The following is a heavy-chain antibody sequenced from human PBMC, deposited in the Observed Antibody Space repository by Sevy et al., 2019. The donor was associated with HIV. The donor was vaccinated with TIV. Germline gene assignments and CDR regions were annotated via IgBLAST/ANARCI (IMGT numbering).Heavy chain of an antibody. J-gene: IGHJ4*02. CDR2: MSSGTSYT. D-gene: IGHD1-7*01. CDR3: ARDRRNYGGQYFDY. CDR1: GFTFSDYY. Sequence: GGSLRLSCAASGFTFSDYYMSWIRQAPGKGLEWVSYMSSGTSYTNYADSVKGRFTISRDNAKNSRYLQMNSLRAEDTAVYYCARDRRNYGGQYFDYWGQGTLVTVSS. V-gene: IGHV3-11*06.